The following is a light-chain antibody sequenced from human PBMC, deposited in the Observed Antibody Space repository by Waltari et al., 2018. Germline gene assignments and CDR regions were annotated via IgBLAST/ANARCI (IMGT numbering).Light chain of an antibody. Sequence: IVLTQSPATLSLSPGERATLSCRASQSVSSYLAWYQQKPGQAPRLHIYEASNRATGIPARFSGSESGTDFTLTISSLEPEDFAVYYCQQRSNGGLTFGGGTKVEIK. J-gene: IGKJ4*01. CDR1: QSVSSY. CDR3: QQRSNGGLT. CDR2: EAS. V-gene: IGKV3-11*01.